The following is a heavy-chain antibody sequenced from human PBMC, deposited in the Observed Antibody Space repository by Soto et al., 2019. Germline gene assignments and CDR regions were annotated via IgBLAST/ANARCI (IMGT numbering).Heavy chain of an antibody. CDR2: ISWNSGSI. D-gene: IGHD3-16*01. Sequence: PGGSLRLSCAASGFTFDDYAMHWVRQAPGKGLEWVSGISWNSGSIGYADSVKGRFTIPRDNAKNSLYLQMNSLRAEDTALYYCAKDLGRQGERAFDYWGQGTLVTVSS. J-gene: IGHJ4*02. CDR1: GFTFDDYA. V-gene: IGHV3-9*01. CDR3: AKDLGRQGERAFDY.